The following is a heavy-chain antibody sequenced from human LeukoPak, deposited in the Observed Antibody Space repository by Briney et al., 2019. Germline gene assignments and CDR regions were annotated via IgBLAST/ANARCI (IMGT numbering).Heavy chain of an antibody. CDR2: IHYSGFS. CDR1: GGSISSYY. J-gene: IGHJ1*01. Sequence: PSETLSLTCTVSGGSISSYYWSWIWQPPGKGLEWIGYIHYSGFSNYNPSLKSRVTISVDTSKNQFSLKLSFVTAADTAVYYCARDLHGGNSGLGYWGQGTLVTVSS. V-gene: IGHV4-59*01. CDR3: ARDLHGGNSGLGY. D-gene: IGHD4-23*01.